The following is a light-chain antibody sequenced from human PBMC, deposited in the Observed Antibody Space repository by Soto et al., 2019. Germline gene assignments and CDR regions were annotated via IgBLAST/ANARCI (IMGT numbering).Light chain of an antibody. CDR1: QTISHW. Sequence: DIQMTQSPSTLSASVGDRVTISCRASQTISHWLAWFQQKPGKAPNLLIYGVSNLASGVPSRFSGTGSGTEYTLTISSLRPLDFATYYCPHYGGYFWTFGPGTKVEIK. J-gene: IGKJ1*01. CDR3: PHYGGYFWT. CDR2: GVS. V-gene: IGKV1-5*03.